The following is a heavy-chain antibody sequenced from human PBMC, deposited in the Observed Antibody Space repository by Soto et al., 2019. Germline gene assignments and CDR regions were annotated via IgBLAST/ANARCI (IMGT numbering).Heavy chain of an antibody. Sequence: PSETLSLTCAVYGGSFSGYYWSWIRQPPGKGLEWIGEINHSGSTNYNPSLKSRVTISVDTSKNQFSLKLSSVTAADTAVYYCARGRKGEEWLLNFDYWGQGTLVTVSS. CDR2: INHSGST. CDR3: ARGRKGEEWLLNFDY. D-gene: IGHD3-3*01. CDR1: GGSFSGYY. J-gene: IGHJ4*02. V-gene: IGHV4-34*01.